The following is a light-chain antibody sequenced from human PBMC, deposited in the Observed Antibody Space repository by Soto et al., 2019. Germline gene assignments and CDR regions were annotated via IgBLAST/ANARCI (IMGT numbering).Light chain of an antibody. CDR2: STS. J-gene: IGKJ1*01. CDR1: QAIRND. CDR3: LQHYPHPWT. Sequence: DIQMTQSPSSLSASVGDSVTITCRASQAIRNDLGWYQQKPGRAPKRLIFSTSNLHSGVPSRFRGSGSGTEFTLTINSLQPVDFAADYCLQHYPHPWTFGQGTKVEI. V-gene: IGKV1-17*01.